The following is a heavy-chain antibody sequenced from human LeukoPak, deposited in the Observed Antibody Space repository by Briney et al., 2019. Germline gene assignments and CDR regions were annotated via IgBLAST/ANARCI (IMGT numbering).Heavy chain of an antibody. J-gene: IGHJ6*03. V-gene: IGHV3-30*03. D-gene: IGHD6-6*01. Sequence: GRSLRLSCAASGFTFSSYGMHWVRQAPGKGLEWVAVISYDGSNKYYADSVKGRFTISRDNAKNSLYLQMNSLRAEDTAVYYCARELYSSSHLYYYYYYYMDVWGKGTTVTVSS. CDR2: ISYDGSNK. CDR1: GFTFSSYG. CDR3: ARELYSSSHLYYYYYYYMDV.